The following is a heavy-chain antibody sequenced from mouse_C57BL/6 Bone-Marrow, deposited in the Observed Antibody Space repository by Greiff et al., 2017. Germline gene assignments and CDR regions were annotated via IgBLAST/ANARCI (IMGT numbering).Heavy chain of an antibody. CDR2: ISSGGSYT. V-gene: IGHV5-6*01. D-gene: IGHD1-1*01. CDR3: ARLGYCSEAMDY. J-gene: IGHJ4*01. CDR1: GFTFSSYG. Sequence: EVQLVESGGGLVKPGGSLKLSCAASGFTFSSYGMSWVRQTPDKRLEWVATISSGGSYTYYPDRVTGRFTISRDNAKNTLYLQMSRLKTEDTAMYYCARLGYCSEAMDYWGQGTSVTVSS.